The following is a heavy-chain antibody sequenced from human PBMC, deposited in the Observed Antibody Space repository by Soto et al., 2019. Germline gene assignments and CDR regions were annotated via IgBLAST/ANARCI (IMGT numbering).Heavy chain of an antibody. CDR1: GGSISSYY. J-gene: IGHJ6*03. CDR2: IYYSGST. D-gene: IGHD2-8*02. V-gene: IGHV4-59*01. CDR3: ARDTGRGSTHYYYYMDV. Sequence: NPSETLSLTCTVSGGSISSYYWSWIRQPPGKGLEWIGYIYYSGSTNYNPSLKSRVTISVDTSKNQFSLKLSSVTAADTAVYYCARDTGRGSTHYYYYMDVWGKGTTVTVSS.